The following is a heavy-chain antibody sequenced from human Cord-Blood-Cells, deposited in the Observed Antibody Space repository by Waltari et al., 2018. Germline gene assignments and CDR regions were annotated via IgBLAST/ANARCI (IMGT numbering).Heavy chain of an antibody. CDR3: ARRDRAAAGTDY. CDR2: IYYSGST. CDR1: GGSISSSSYY. V-gene: IGHV4-39*01. J-gene: IGHJ4*02. D-gene: IGHD6-13*01. Sequence: QLQLQESGPGLVKPSETLSLTCTVSGGSISSSSYYWGWIRQPPGKGLEWIGSIYYSGSTYYNPSLKSRVTISVDTSKTQFSLKLSSVTAADTAVYYCARRDRAAAGTDYWGQGTLVTVSS.